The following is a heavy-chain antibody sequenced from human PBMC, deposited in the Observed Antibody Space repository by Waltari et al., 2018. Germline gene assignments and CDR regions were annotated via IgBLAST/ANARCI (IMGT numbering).Heavy chain of an antibody. CDR2: IYTSGST. Sequence: VQLVESGGGLVQPGGSLRLSCAASGFTFSSYWMHWVRQAPGKGLEWIGRIYTSGSTNYNPSLKSRVTISVDTSKNQFSLKLSSVTAADTAVYYCARERYQWLVHYYYYMDVWGKGTTVTVSS. J-gene: IGHJ6*03. D-gene: IGHD6-19*01. CDR1: GFTFSSYW. CDR3: ARERYQWLVHYYYYMDV. V-gene: IGHV4-4*08.